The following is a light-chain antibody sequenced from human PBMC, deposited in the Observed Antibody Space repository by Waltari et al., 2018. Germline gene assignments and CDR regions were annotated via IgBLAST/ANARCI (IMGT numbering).Light chain of an antibody. CDR3: GTWDSSLSAVV. V-gene: IGLV1-51*01. CDR2: DNN. J-gene: IGLJ2*01. Sequence: QSVLTQPPSVSAAPGQKVTISCSGSSSNIGNNYVSWYQQLPGTAPKLLIYDNNTRPSGMPNRFSVSKSGTSATLGITGLQTGDEADYYCGTWDSSLSAVVFGGGTKLTVL. CDR1: SSNIGNNY.